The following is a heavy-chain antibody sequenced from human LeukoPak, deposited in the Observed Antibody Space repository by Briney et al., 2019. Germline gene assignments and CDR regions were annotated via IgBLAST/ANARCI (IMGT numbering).Heavy chain of an antibody. V-gene: IGHV1-2*02. CDR2: INPNSGGT. CDR3: ARPDGYWGLS. CDR1: GYTFTGYY. J-gene: IGHJ5*02. D-gene: IGHD5-24*01. Sequence: ASVKVSCKASGYTFTGYYMHWVRQAPGQGLEWMGWINPNSGGTNYAQKFQGRVAMTRDTSISTAYMELSSLKASDTAMYYCARPDGYWGLSWGQGTLVTVSS.